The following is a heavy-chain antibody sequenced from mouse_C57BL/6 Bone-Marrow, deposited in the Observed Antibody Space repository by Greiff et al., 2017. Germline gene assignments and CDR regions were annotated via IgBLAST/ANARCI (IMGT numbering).Heavy chain of an antibody. J-gene: IGHJ2*01. D-gene: IGHD1-1*01. V-gene: IGHV14-4*01. Sequence: VQLKESGAELVRPGASVKLSCTASGFNIKDDYMHWVKQRPEQGLEWIGWIDPENGDTESASKFQGKATITADTSSNTAYLQLSSLTSEDTAVYYFTSYYDGRRWLDYWGQGTTLTVAS. CDR3: TSYYDGRRWLDY. CDR1: GFNIKDDY. CDR2: IDPENGDT.